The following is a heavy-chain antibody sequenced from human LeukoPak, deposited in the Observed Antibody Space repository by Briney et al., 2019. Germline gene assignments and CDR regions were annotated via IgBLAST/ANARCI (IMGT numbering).Heavy chain of an antibody. Sequence: GGSLRLSCAASGFTFSSYWTSWVRQAPGKGLEWVANIKQDGSEKYSVDSVKGRFTISRDNAKNSLYLQMDSLRVEDTAEYYCARDPYSGNYGAYYYYYLDVWGKGTTVTVSS. CDR1: GFTFSSYW. CDR3: ARDPYSGNYGAYYYYYLDV. D-gene: IGHD1-26*01. J-gene: IGHJ6*03. V-gene: IGHV3-7*01. CDR2: IKQDGSEK.